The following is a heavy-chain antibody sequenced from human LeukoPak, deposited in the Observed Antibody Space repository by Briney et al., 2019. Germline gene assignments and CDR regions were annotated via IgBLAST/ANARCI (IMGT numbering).Heavy chain of an antibody. Sequence: GASVKVSCKASGYTFTSYDINWVRQAPGQGLEWIGWINPNSGNTGYAQKFQGRVTITRNTSISTAYMELSSLRSEYTGVYYCERVSRRIAARPHFYFDYWGQGTLVTVSS. D-gene: IGHD6-6*01. CDR2: INPNSGNT. J-gene: IGHJ4*02. CDR3: ERVSRRIAARPHFYFDY. V-gene: IGHV1-8*03. CDR1: GYTFTSYD.